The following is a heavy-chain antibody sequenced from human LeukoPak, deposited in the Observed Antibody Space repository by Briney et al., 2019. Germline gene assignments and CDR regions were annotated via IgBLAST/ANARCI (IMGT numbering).Heavy chain of an antibody. V-gene: IGHV3-33*01. Sequence: PGRSLRLSCAASGFIFSNFGMHWVRQAPGKGLEWVALTWYDESNKYYADSVKGRFTISRDNSKNTLYLQMNSLRAEDTAVYYCARDLWCGADCYGTFYIWGQGTMVSVSS. CDR3: ARDLWCGADCYGTFYI. D-gene: IGHD2-21*02. CDR1: GFIFSNFG. CDR2: TWYDESNK. J-gene: IGHJ3*02.